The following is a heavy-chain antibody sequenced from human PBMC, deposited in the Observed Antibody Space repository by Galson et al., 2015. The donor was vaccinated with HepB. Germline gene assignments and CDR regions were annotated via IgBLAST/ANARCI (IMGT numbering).Heavy chain of an antibody. Sequence: SLRLSCAASGFTFSSYAMSWVRQAPGKGLEWVSAISGSGGSTYYADSVKGRFTISRDNSKNTLYLQMNSLRAEDTAVYYCAKDRSGSLLPDYWGQGTLVTVSS. CDR2: ISGSGGST. J-gene: IGHJ4*02. V-gene: IGHV3-23*01. CDR1: GFTFSSYA. D-gene: IGHD1-26*01. CDR3: AKDRSGSLLPDY.